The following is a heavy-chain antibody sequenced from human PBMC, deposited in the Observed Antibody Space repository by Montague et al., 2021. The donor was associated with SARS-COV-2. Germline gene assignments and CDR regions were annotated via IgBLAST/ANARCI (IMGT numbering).Heavy chain of an antibody. V-gene: IGHV4-4*02. Sequence: SETLSLTCAVSGVSIGSNNWWSWVRQPPAKGLVWIGEIYHSGSTNYNPSLKSRVTISVDKSKNQFSLKMSSVTAADTAVFYCARGLGCSGGRCYGDWLDPWGQGTLVTVSS. CDR2: IYHSGST. CDR3: ARGLGCSGGRCYGDWLDP. CDR1: GVSIGSNNW. J-gene: IGHJ5*02. D-gene: IGHD2-15*01.